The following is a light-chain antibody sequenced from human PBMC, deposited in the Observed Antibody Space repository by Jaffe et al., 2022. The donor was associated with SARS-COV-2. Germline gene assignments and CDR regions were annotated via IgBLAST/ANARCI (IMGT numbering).Light chain of an antibody. CDR2: ELT. CDR1: SSDVGSYVL. V-gene: IGLV2-23*02. Sequence: QSALTQPASVSGSPGQSVTISCTGTSSDVGSYVLVSWYQQYPGKAPKLIIYELTKRPSGVSNRFSGSKSDNTASLTISGLQAEDEAEYYCCSYAGDSTWVFGGGTKLTV. J-gene: IGLJ3*02. CDR3: CSYAGDSTWV.